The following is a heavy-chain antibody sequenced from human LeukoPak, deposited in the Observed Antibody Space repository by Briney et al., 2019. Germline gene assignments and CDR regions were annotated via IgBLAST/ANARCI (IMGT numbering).Heavy chain of an antibody. CDR2: IYYSGST. V-gene: IGHV4-39*01. CDR3: ARHPSNYAPEYFDL. CDR1: GGSISSSSYY. Sequence: SETLSLTCTVSGGSISSSSYYWGWLRQPPGKGLEWIGSIYYSGSTYYNPSLKSRVTISVDTSKNQFSLKLSSVTAADTAVYYCARHPSNYAPEYFDLWGRGTLVTVSS. D-gene: IGHD4-11*01. J-gene: IGHJ2*01.